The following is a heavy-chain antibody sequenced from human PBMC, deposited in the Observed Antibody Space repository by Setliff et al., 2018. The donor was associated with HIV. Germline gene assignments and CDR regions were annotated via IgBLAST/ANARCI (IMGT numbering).Heavy chain of an antibody. J-gene: IGHJ6*02. CDR2: ITDDGTA. D-gene: IGHD2-8*01. CDR3: ARGRSCESDWCWLYYNYYYGMDV. V-gene: IGHV4-34*01. CDR1: GGSLTNYC. Sequence: KTSETLSLTCAVYGGSLTNYCWSWIRQSPGKGLEWIGEITDDGTATYTSSLKSRVTISLDTSKKQLSLKVTSVTAADTAIYYCARGRSCESDWCWLYYNYYYGMDVWAQGTAVTVSS.